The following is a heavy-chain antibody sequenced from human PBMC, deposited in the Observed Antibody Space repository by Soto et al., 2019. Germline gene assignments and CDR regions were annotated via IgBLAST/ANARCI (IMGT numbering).Heavy chain of an antibody. D-gene: IGHD5-12*01. CDR1: RFTFRSYA. Sequence: EVQLVESGGGLVQPGGSLRLSCAASRFTFRSYAMNWVRQAPGKGLEWVSYINSGSSTIYYADSAKGRFSISRDNAKNSLYLQMNSLRDEDTAVYFCVRDRGYTGYDLEYWGQGALVTVSS. J-gene: IGHJ4*02. V-gene: IGHV3-48*02. CDR3: VRDRGYTGYDLEY. CDR2: INSGSSTI.